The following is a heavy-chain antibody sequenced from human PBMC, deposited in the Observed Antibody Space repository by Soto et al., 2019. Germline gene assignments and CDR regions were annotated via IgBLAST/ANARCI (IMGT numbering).Heavy chain of an antibody. Sequence: PSETLSLTCTVSGGSISSYYWIWIRQPPGKGLEWIGYIYYSGSTNYNPSLKSRVTISVDTSKNQFSVKLSSVTAADTAVYYCARLGPEYSGYELDYWGQGTLVTVSS. D-gene: IGHD5-12*01. CDR3: ARLGPEYSGYELDY. CDR1: GGSISSYY. CDR2: IYYSGST. J-gene: IGHJ4*02. V-gene: IGHV4-59*08.